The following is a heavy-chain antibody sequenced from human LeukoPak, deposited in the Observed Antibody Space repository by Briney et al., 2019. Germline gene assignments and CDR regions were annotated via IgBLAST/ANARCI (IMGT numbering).Heavy chain of an antibody. Sequence: SETLSLTCAVYGGSFSGYYWSWIRQPPGKGLEWIGEINHSGSTNYNPSLKSRVTISVDTSKNQFSLKVNSVTAADTALYYCARDSDPYCGGDCRPFGYWGQGTLVTVSS. CDR3: ARDSDPYCGGDCRPFGY. D-gene: IGHD2-21*02. CDR2: INHSGST. CDR1: GGSFSGYY. J-gene: IGHJ4*02. V-gene: IGHV4-34*01.